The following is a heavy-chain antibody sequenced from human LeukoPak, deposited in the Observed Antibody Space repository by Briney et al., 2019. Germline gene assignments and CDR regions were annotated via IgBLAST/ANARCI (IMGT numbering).Heavy chain of an antibody. CDR3: ARDGP. CDR1: GFTFTSHW. Sequence: GGSLRLSCAASGFTFTSHWMSWVRQAPGKGLEWVANINQDGSEKYYVDSVKGRFTISRDNAKNSLYLQMNSLRAEDTGVYYCARDGPWGQGTLVTVSS. V-gene: IGHV3-7*01. CDR2: INQDGSEK. J-gene: IGHJ5*02.